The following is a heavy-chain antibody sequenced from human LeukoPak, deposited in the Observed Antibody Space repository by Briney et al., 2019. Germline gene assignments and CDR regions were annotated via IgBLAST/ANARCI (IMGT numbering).Heavy chain of an antibody. Sequence: QPGRSLRLSCAASGSTFSSYAMHWVRQAPGKGLEWVAIISYDGSNKYYADSVKGRFTISRDNSKNTLYLQMNSLRAEDTAVYYCAREGIQLWFGGVEDWFDPWGQGTLVTVSS. J-gene: IGHJ5*02. V-gene: IGHV3-30-3*01. CDR3: AREGIQLWFGGVEDWFDP. D-gene: IGHD5-18*01. CDR1: GSTFSSYA. CDR2: ISYDGSNK.